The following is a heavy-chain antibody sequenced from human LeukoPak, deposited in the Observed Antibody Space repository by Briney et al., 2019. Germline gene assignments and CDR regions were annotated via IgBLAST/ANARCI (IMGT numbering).Heavy chain of an antibody. Sequence: SETLSLTCTVSGGSFSSYYWSWIRQPPGKGLEWIGYIYYSGSTNYNPSLKSRVTISVETSKNQFSRKLSSVTAADTAVYYCARVRSGYDLGFEYWGQGTLVTVSS. CDR3: ARVRSGYDLGFEY. V-gene: IGHV4-59*01. CDR2: IYYSGST. J-gene: IGHJ4*02. CDR1: GGSFSSYY. D-gene: IGHD5-12*01.